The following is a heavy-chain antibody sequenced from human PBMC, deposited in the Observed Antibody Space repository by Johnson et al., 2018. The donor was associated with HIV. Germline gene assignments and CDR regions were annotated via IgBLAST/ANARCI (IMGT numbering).Heavy chain of an antibody. Sequence: QEQLVESGGGVVQPGGSLGLSCAASGFTFSSYGMHWVRQAPGKGLEWVAFIRYDGSNKYYADSVKGRFTISRDNSKNTLYLQMNSLRAEDTAVYYCAKGGAVAGTRDAFDIWGQGTMVTVSS. D-gene: IGHD6-19*01. J-gene: IGHJ3*02. CDR1: GFTFSSYG. CDR2: IRYDGSNK. V-gene: IGHV3-30*02. CDR3: AKGGAVAGTRDAFDI.